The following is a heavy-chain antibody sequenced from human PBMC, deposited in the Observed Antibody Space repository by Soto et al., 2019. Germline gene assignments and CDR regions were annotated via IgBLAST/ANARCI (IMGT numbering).Heavy chain of an antibody. CDR2: IYHSGST. Sequence: SETLSLTCAVSGGSISSSNWWSWVRQPPGKGLEWIGEIYHSGSTNYNPSLKSRVTISVDRSKNQFSLKLSSVTAADTAVYYCASSYYYDSSGYYPFDYWGQGTLVTVSS. D-gene: IGHD3-22*01. CDR1: GGSISSSNW. J-gene: IGHJ4*02. V-gene: IGHV4-4*02. CDR3: ASSYYYDSSGYYPFDY.